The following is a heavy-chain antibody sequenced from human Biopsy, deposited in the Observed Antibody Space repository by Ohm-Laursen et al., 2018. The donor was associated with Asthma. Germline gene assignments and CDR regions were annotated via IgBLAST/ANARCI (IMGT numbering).Heavy chain of an antibody. CDR2: VNTGNGDT. D-gene: IGHD3-9*01. J-gene: IGHJ3*01. CDR3: ARTYYDFLTGQVKDVFGV. V-gene: IGHV1-3*04. CDR1: GYNFISFA. Sequence: GATVKISCKASGYNFISFAIHWVRQAPGQRLEWMGWVNTGNGDTKYSQKFQDRVTITRDTSGSTAYMELRSLRSEDTATYYCARTYYDFLTGQVKDVFGVWGQGTMVTVSS.